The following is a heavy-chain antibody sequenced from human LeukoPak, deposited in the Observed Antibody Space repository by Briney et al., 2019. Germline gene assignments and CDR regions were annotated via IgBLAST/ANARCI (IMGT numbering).Heavy chain of an antibody. V-gene: IGHV3-21*01. CDR3: ARGEFGDYYYFYMDV. CDR1: GFTFSSYS. Sequence: GGSLRLSCAASGFTFSSYSMNWVRQAPGKGLEWVSSITSSNNYIYYGDSVKGRFTISRGDAKNSLFLQMSSLRAEDTATYYCARGEFGDYYYFYMDVWGKGTTVTVSS. CDR2: ITSSNNYI. J-gene: IGHJ6*03. D-gene: IGHD2/OR15-2a*01.